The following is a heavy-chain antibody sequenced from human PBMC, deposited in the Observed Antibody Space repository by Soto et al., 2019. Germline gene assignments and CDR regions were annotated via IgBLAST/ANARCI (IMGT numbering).Heavy chain of an antibody. CDR3: ASNYGSGSYYYYYGMDV. V-gene: IGHV4-34*01. CDR1: GGSFSGYY. Sequence: SETLSLTCAAYGGSFSGYYWSWIRQPPGKGLEWIGEINHSGSTNYNPSLKSRVTISVDTSKNQFSLKLSSVTAADTAVYYCASNYGSGSYYYYYGMDVWGQGTTVTVSS. J-gene: IGHJ6*02. CDR2: INHSGST. D-gene: IGHD3-10*01.